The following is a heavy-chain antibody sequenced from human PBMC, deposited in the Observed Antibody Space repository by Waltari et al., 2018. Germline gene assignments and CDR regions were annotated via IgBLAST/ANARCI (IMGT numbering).Heavy chain of an antibody. CDR1: GGSISSYY. V-gene: IGHV4-4*07. CDR2: IYTSGST. J-gene: IGHJ6*02. Sequence: QVQLQESGPGLVKPSETLSLTCTVSGGSISSYYWSWIRQPAGKGLEWIGRIYTSGSTNSNPALKSGVTMSVDTSKNQFSLKLSSVTAADTAVYYCARDPIAVAGDYYYGMDVWGQGTTVTVSS. CDR3: ARDPIAVAGDYYYGMDV. D-gene: IGHD6-19*01.